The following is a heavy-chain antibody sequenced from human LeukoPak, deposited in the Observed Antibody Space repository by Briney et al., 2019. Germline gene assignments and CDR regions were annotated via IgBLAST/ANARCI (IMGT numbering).Heavy chain of an antibody. V-gene: IGHV1-18*01. Sequence: ASVKVSCKASGYTFTTYGLSWVRQAPGQGLEWLGWISTYDDNIKYAQSLQGRLTLTIDTSTSTAYMELRSLTSDDTAVYYCAREEISYGLDYWGQGTLVTVSS. D-gene: IGHD5-18*01. J-gene: IGHJ4*02. CDR1: GYTFTTYG. CDR2: ISTYDDNI. CDR3: AREEISYGLDY.